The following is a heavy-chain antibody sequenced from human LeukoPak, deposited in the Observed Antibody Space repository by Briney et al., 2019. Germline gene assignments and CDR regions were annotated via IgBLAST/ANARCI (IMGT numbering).Heavy chain of an antibody. J-gene: IGHJ4*02. CDR2: INPNSGGT. CDR1: GYTFTGYY. D-gene: IGHD1-26*01. V-gene: IGHV1-2*02. CDR3: AREPDSEVGATTVSDY. Sequence: GASVKVSCKASGYTFTGYYMHWVRQAPGQGLEWMGWINPNSGGTNYAQKFQGRVTMTRDTSISTAYMELSRLRSDDTAVYYCAREPDSEVGATTVSDYWGQGTLVTVSS.